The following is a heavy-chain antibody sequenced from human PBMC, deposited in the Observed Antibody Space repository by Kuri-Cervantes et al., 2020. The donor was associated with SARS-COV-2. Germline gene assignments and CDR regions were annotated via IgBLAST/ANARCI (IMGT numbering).Heavy chain of an antibody. V-gene: IGHV4-34*01. CDR2: IYFSGST. CDR3: ARIFVPAAIRTDGWYFDL. D-gene: IGHD2-2*02. J-gene: IGHJ2*01. Sequence: SETLSLTCAVYGGSFSGYYWGWIRQPPGTGLEWIGAIYFSGSTFYNPSLTSRVTISIDTSKNQFSLKLSSVTASDTALYFCARIFVPAAIRTDGWYFDLWGRGTLVTVSS. CDR1: GGSFSGYY.